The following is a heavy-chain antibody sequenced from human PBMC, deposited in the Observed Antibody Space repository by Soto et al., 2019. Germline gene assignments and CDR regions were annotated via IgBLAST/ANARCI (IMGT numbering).Heavy chain of an antibody. Sequence: GGSLRLSCAASGFTFSSYWMHWVRQAPGKGLVWVSRIKTDGSITSYADSVQGRFTISRDNSKNTLYLQMNSLRAEDTAVYYCARDSQWLADFDYWGQGTLVTVSS. V-gene: IGHV3-74*01. CDR3: ARDSQWLADFDY. CDR2: IKTDGSIT. J-gene: IGHJ4*02. D-gene: IGHD6-19*01. CDR1: GFTFSSYW.